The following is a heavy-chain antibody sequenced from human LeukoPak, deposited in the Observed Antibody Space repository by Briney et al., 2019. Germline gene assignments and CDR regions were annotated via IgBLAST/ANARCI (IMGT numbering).Heavy chain of an antibody. CDR2: INPNSGGT. CDR1: GYTFSDYY. Sequence: GASVKVSCKASGYTFSDYYIHWVRQAPGQGLEWVGWINPNSGGTDSAQKLQGRVTMTRDTSISATYMELRTLTSDDTAVYYCARGTRGSYPSIHDWGQGTLVTVSS. J-gene: IGHJ4*02. V-gene: IGHV1-2*02. D-gene: IGHD1-26*01. CDR3: ARGTRGSYPSIHD.